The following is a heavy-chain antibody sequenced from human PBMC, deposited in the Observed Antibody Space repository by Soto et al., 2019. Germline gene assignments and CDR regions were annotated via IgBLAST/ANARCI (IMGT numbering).Heavy chain of an antibody. D-gene: IGHD2-15*01. J-gene: IGHJ6*03. V-gene: IGHV3-23*01. CDR2: ISGSGGST. CDR1: GFTFSSYA. CDR3: AKRNYCSGGSSYSRLYYYYMDV. Sequence: SLRLSCAASGFTFSSYAMSWVRQAPGKGLEWVSAISGSGGSTYYADSVKGRFTISRDNSKNTLYLQMNSLRAEDTAVYYCAKRNYCSGGSSYSRLYYYYMDVWGKGTTVSVSS.